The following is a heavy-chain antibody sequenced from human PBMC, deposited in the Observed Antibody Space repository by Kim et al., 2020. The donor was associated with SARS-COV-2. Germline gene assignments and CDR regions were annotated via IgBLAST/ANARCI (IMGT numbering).Heavy chain of an antibody. CDR3: ARSLYGYKVDY. J-gene: IGHJ4*02. V-gene: IGHV3-30*04. CDR1: GFTFSSYA. CDR2: ISYDGSNK. Sequence: GGSLRLSCAASGFTFSSYAMHWVRQAPGKGLEWVAVISYDGSNKYYADSVKGRFTISRDNSKNTLYLQMNSLRAEDTAVYYCARSLYGYKVDYWGQGTLV. D-gene: IGHD4-17*01.